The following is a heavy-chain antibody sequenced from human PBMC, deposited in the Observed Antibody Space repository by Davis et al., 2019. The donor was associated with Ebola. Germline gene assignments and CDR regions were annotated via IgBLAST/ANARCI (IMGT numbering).Heavy chain of an antibody. J-gene: IGHJ6*02. CDR2: IYYSGST. V-gene: IGHV4-59*01. Sequence: SETLSLTCTVSGGSISSYYWSWIRQPPGKGLEWIGYIYYSGSTNYNPSLKSRVTISVDTSKNQFSLKLSSVTAADTAVYYCARDRQEYYYDSSGYTTYYYGMDVWGQGTTVTVSS. D-gene: IGHD3-22*01. CDR3: ARDRQEYYYDSSGYTTYYYGMDV. CDR1: GGSISSYY.